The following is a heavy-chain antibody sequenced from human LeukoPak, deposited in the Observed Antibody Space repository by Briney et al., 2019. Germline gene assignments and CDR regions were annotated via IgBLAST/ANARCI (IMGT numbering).Heavy chain of an antibody. CDR2: IHYSGST. J-gene: IGHJ4*02. CDR1: GGSISSSSYY. D-gene: IGHD3-3*01. V-gene: IGHV4-39*01. Sequence: SETLSLTCTVSGGSISSSSYYWGWIRQPPGKGLEWIGSIHYSGSTYYNPSLKSRVTISVDTSKNQFSLKLSSVTAADTAVYYCARLIRITIFGVVTRRFDYWGQGTLVTVSS. CDR3: ARLIRITIFGVVTRRFDY.